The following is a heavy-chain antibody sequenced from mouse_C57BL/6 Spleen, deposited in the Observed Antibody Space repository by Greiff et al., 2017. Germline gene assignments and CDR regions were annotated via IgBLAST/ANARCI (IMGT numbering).Heavy chain of an antibody. CDR3: AREGRYYGSSPHWYFDV. V-gene: IGHV1-20*01. CDR2: INPYNGDT. CDR1: GYSFTGYF. Sequence: EVQLQQSGPELVKPGDSVKISCKASGYSFTGYFMNWVMQSHGKSLEWIGRINPYNGDTFYNQKFKGKATLTVDKSSSTAHMELRSLTSEDSAVYYCAREGRYYGSSPHWYFDVWGTGTTVTVSS. D-gene: IGHD1-1*01. J-gene: IGHJ1*03.